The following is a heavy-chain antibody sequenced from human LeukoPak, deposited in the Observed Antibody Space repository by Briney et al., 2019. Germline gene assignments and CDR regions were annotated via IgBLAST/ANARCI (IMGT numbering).Heavy chain of an antibody. Sequence: SETLSLTCTVSGHSIINSYYWGWIRQPPGKALEWIGSIYHTGSTYYNPSLKSRVTISVDTSKNQFSLILSSVTAADTAVYYCARHQWVPALDIWGQGTMVTVSS. D-gene: IGHD1-26*01. CDR1: GHSIINSYY. CDR2: IYHTGST. V-gene: IGHV4-38-2*02. J-gene: IGHJ3*02. CDR3: ARHQWVPALDI.